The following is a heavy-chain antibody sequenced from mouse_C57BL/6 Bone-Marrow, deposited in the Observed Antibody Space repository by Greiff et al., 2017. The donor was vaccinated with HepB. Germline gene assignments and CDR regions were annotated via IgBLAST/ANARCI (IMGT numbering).Heavy chain of an antibody. CDR2: IYPRSGNT. V-gene: IGHV1-81*01. Sequence: VQRVESGAELARPGASVKLSCKASGYTFTSYGISWVKQRTGQGLEWIGEIYPRSGNTYYNEKFKGKATLTADKSSSTAYMELRSLTSEDSAVYFCARKWEAMDYWGQGTSVTVSS. CDR1: GYTFTSYG. D-gene: IGHD1-3*01. J-gene: IGHJ4*01. CDR3: ARKWEAMDY.